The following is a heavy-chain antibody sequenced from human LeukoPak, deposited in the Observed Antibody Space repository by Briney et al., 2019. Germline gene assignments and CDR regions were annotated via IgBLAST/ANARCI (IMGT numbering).Heavy chain of an antibody. J-gene: IGHJ4*02. CDR2: INHSGST. V-gene: IGHV4-34*01. CDR1: GGSFSGYC. D-gene: IGHD2-21*02. CDR3: ARYPFLAYCGGDCYSGFDY. Sequence: PSETLSLTCAVYGGSFSGYCWSWIRQPPGKGLEWIGEINHSGSTNYNPSLKSRVTISVDTSKNQFSLKLSSVTAADTAVYYCARYPFLAYCGGDCYSGFDYWGQGTLVTVSS.